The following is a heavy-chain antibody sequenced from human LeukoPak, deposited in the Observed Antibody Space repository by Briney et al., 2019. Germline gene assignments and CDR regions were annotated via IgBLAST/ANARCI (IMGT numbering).Heavy chain of an antibody. CDR3: ARDYYCSSFSCSFDY. J-gene: IGHJ4*02. CDR2: TYYRSQWYN. CDR1: GDSVSSSSVA. D-gene: IGHD2-2*01. Sequence: SQTLSLTCAISGDSVSSSSVAWKWIRQSPSRGLEWLGRTYYRSQWYNEYAVSVKGRITINPETSKNQFSLHLNSVTPEDMAVYYCARDYYCSSFSCSFDYWGQGTLVTVSS. V-gene: IGHV6-1*01.